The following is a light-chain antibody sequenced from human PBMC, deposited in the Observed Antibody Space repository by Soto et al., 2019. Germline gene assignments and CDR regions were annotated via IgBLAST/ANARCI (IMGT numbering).Light chain of an antibody. J-gene: IGKJ4*01. V-gene: IGKV1-33*01. CDR2: EAS. Sequence: DIQMTQSPSSLSASVGDRVTITCQASQDSKNYLNGYQQKPGKAPKLLIYEASNLETGVPSRFSGSGSGRSFTFTISSLQPEDIATYYCQQCDDFITFGGGTRIEIK. CDR1: QDSKNY. CDR3: QQCDDFIT.